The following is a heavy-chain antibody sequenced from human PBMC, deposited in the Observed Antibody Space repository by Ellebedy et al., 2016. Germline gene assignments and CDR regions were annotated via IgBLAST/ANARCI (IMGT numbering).Heavy chain of an antibody. CDR3: ASSGSHRDSNPGPYYYYGMDV. CDR1: GFTFSSYW. CDR2: IKQDGSEK. J-gene: IGHJ6*02. V-gene: IGHV3-7*01. Sequence: GESLKISCAASGFTFSSYWMSWVRQAPGKGLEWVANIKQDGSEKYYVDSVKGRFTISRDNAKNSLYLQMNSLRAEDTAVYYCASSGSHRDSNPGPYYYYGMDVWGQGTTVTVSS. D-gene: IGHD2-8*01.